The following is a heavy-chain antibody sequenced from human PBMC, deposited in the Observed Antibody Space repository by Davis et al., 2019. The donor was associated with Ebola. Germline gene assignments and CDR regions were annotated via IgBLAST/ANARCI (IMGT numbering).Heavy chain of an antibody. J-gene: IGHJ6*02. Sequence: PGGSLRLSCVGSGFTFNTYAMHWVRRAPGKGLEWVAVISYDGSKRYYADSVQGRFTISRDISKNTLYLQMNSLRTDDTAVYYCARMPDAMDVWGQGTTVTVS. D-gene: IGHD2-2*01. CDR2: ISYDGSKR. V-gene: IGHV3-30-3*01. CDR1: GFTFNTYA. CDR3: ARMPDAMDV.